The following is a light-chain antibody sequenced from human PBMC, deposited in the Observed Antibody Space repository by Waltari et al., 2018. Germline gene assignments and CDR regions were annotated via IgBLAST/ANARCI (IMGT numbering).Light chain of an antibody. V-gene: IGKV2-28*01. CDR3: MQGLQTART. J-gene: IGKJ2*01. Sequence: MVMTQSHLPLPVTPGERGSISWPSSQSLLHSNGNNYLDWYVQKPGQSPQVLIYLGSNRASGVPDRFSGSGSGTDFTLKISRVEAEDVGVYYCMQGLQTARTFGQGTKLEIK. CDR1: QSLLHSNGNNY. CDR2: LGS.